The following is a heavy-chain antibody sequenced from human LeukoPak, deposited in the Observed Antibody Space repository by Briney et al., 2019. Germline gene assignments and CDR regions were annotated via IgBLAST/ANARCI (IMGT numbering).Heavy chain of an antibody. V-gene: IGHV3-53*01. CDR3: ARDGYYGSGSLGSDY. Sequence: GGSLRLSCAASGFTVSSNYLSWVRQAPGKGLEWVSVIYSGGNTYYADSVKGRFTISRDNSKNTLYLQMNSLRAEDTAVYYCARDGYYGSGSLGSDYWGQGTLVTVSS. CDR2: IYSGGNT. J-gene: IGHJ4*02. CDR1: GFTVSSNY. D-gene: IGHD3-10*01.